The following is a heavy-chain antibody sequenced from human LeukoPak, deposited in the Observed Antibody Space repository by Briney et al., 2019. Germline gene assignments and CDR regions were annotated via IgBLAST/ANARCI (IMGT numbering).Heavy chain of an antibody. CDR1: GFTFSSYT. Sequence: PGGSLRLSCAASGFTFSSYTMNWVRQAPGKGLEWVSSIITISGYIYYADSVKGRFTISRDNAKNSMYLQMNSLRAEDTAVYYCARGNGCSSTSCSGGFDYWGQGTLVTVSS. J-gene: IGHJ4*02. V-gene: IGHV3-21*01. D-gene: IGHD2-2*01. CDR2: IITISGYI. CDR3: ARGNGCSSTSCSGGFDY.